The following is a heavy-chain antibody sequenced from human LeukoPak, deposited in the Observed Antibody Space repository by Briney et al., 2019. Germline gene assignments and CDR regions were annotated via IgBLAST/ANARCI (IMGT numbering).Heavy chain of an antibody. Sequence: GGSLRLSCAASGFTFSSYWMSWVRQAPGKGLEWVANIKQDGSEKYYVDSVKGRFTISRDNAKNSLYLQMNSLRAEDTAVYYCARDLRSSGYYAFDYWGQGTLVTVSS. CDR3: ARDLRSSGYYAFDY. J-gene: IGHJ4*02. D-gene: IGHD3-22*01. CDR1: GFTFSSYW. V-gene: IGHV3-7*01. CDR2: IKQDGSEK.